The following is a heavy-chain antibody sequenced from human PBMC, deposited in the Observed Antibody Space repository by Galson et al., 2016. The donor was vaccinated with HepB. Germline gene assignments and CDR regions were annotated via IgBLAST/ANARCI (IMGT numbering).Heavy chain of an antibody. D-gene: IGHD2-2*01. Sequence: QSGAEVKKPGESLRISCQGSANTFTSYWIAWVRQMPGKGLQWMGTIDPSDSYITYSPSFQGHVTISVDKSISTAYLQWSSLKASDTAMYYCASHYCSSTDCYLEDYWGQGTLVTVSS. CDR2: IDPSDSYI. CDR3: ASHYCSSTDCYLEDY. J-gene: IGHJ4*02. V-gene: IGHV5-10-1*01. CDR1: ANTFTSYW.